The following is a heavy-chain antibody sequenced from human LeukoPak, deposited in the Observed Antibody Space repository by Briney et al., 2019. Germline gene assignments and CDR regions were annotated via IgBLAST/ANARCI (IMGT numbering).Heavy chain of an antibody. CDR2: IYYGGNI. V-gene: IGHV4-39*01. D-gene: IGHD5-12*01. Sequence: PSETLSLTCSVSGDSIAATSYYWAWIRQPPGKGLEWIGSIYYGGNINYDPSLQSRVTISIDTSKNQFSLSLTSVTAADTAVYFCARQIRYTYDPNWFHPWGQGTLVNVSS. J-gene: IGHJ5*02. CDR1: GDSIAATSYY. CDR3: ARQIRYTYDPNWFHP.